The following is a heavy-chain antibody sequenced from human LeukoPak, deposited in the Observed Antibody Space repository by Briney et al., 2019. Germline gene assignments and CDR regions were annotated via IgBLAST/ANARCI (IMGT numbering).Heavy chain of an antibody. CDR1: GYTFTRYG. Sequence: ASVKVSCQASGYTFTRYGISWVRQAPAQGLEWMGWISAYISNTNYAQKLQGRVTMTTDTSTSTAYMELRRLRSDDTAVYYCAGGSGSVPDAFDIWGQGTMVTVSS. CDR3: AGGSGSVPDAFDI. CDR2: ISAYISNT. D-gene: IGHD1-26*01. V-gene: IGHV1-18*01. J-gene: IGHJ3*02.